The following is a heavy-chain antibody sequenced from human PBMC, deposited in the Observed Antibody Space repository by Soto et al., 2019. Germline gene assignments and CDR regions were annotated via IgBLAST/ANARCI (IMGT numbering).Heavy chain of an antibody. J-gene: IGHJ5*02. CDR2: IYSSGGT. CDR1: GGAISGYY. D-gene: IGHD3-3*01. CDR3: ARGQRFSDSFDP. Sequence: SETLSLTCTVSGGAISGYYWTWVRQPAGKGLEWIGRIYSSGGTKYNPSLKSRVDMSLDMSKNQFSLRLSSVTAADTAVYYCARGQRFSDSFDPWGQGXLVTVSS. V-gene: IGHV4-4*07.